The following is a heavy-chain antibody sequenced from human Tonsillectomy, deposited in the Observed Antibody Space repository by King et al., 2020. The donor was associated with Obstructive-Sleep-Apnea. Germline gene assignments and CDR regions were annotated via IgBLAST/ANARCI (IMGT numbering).Heavy chain of an antibody. V-gene: IGHV4-59*08. Sequence: QLQESGPGLVKPSETLSLTCTVSGGSISSYYWSWIRQPPGEGLEWIGFIYYSGTTNYNPSLKSRITISIDTSKNQFSLKLTSVTAADTALYYCATLIQYGDPKFDYWGQGTLVTVSS. CDR1: GGSISSYY. J-gene: IGHJ4*02. CDR2: IYYSGTT. D-gene: IGHD4-17*01. CDR3: ATLIQYGDPKFDY.